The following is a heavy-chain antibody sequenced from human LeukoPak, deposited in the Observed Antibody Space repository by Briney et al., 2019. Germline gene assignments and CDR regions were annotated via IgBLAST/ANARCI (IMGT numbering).Heavy chain of an antibody. J-gene: IGHJ6*02. CDR2: IYYSGST. CDR1: GGSISSGSYY. V-gene: IGHV4-31*03. Sequence: SQTLSLTCTVSGGSISSGSYYWSWIRQHPGKGLEWIGYIYYSGSTYYNPSLKSRVSISVDTSKNQFSLKLSSVTAADTAVYYCARDTKEGYCSGGSCSYYYYYGMDVWGQGTTVTVSS. CDR3: ARDTKEGYCSGGSCSYYYYYGMDV. D-gene: IGHD2-15*01.